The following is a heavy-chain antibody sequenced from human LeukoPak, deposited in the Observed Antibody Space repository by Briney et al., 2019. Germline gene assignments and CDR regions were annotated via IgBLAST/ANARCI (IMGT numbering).Heavy chain of an antibody. J-gene: IGHJ4*02. Sequence: GGSLRLSCAASGFTLSSYAMSWVRQAPGKGLEWVGRIKSKTDGGTTDYAAPVKGRFTISRDDSKNTLYLQMNSLKTEDTAVYYCTTVSGYAFDYWGQGTLVTVSS. V-gene: IGHV3-15*01. CDR3: TTVSGYAFDY. D-gene: IGHD5-12*01. CDR1: GFTLSSYA. CDR2: IKSKTDGGTT.